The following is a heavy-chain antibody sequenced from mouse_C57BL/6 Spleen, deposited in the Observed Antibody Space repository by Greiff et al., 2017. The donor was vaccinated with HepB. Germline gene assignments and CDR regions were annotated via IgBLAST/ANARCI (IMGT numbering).Heavy chain of an antibody. J-gene: IGHJ3*01. Sequence: EVKLVESGGGLVKPGGSLKLSCAASGFTFSSYAMSWVRQTPEKRLEWVATISDGGSYTYYPDNVKGRFTISRDNAKNNLYPQMSHLKSEDTAIYYCARGYDSFAYWGQGTLVTVSA. CDR2: ISDGGSYT. V-gene: IGHV5-4*03. CDR3: ARGYDSFAY. CDR1: GFTFSSYA. D-gene: IGHD2-4*01.